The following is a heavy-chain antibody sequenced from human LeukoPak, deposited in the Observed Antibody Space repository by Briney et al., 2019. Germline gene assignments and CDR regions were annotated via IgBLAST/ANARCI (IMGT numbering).Heavy chain of an antibody. V-gene: IGHV5-51*01. CDR3: ARRSDYYQDD. D-gene: IGHD3-10*01. CDR1: GYSFTSYG. CDR2: IYPCDSNT. J-gene: IGHJ4*02. Sequence: GESLQIPCKGSGYSFTSYGIGWVRQMAGKGLEWMGIIYPCDSNTRYSPSFQGQLTISADKSISTAYLQWSSLKASDTAMYYCARRSDYYQDDWGQGTLVTVSS.